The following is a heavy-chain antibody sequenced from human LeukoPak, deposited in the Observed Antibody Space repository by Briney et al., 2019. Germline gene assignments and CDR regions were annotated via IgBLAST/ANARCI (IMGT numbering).Heavy chain of an antibody. D-gene: IGHD3-9*01. V-gene: IGHV1-2*02. CDR2: INPNTGGT. CDR1: GYTFTDNF. Sequence: GASVKVSCKASGYTFTDNFIHWVRQAPGQGLEWMGWINPNTGGTNYAQMFQGRVTMTRDTSISTAYMELSRLRSDDTAVYYCARDSLGGSDWLLSHYYYYYYMDVWGRGTTVTISS. J-gene: IGHJ6*03. CDR3: ARDSLGGSDWLLSHYYYYYYMDV.